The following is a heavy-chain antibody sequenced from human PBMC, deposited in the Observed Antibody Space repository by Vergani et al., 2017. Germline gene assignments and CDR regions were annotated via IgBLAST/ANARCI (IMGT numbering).Heavy chain of an antibody. CDR1: GFTFDDYA. Sequence: EVQLVESGGGLVQPGRSLRLSCAASGFTFDDYAMHWVRQAPGKGLEWVSGISWNSGSIGYADSVKGRFTISRDNAKNSLYLQMNSLRAEDTALYYCAKDINDLWSGYYXMDVWGKGTTVTVSS. D-gene: IGHD3-3*01. J-gene: IGHJ6*03. CDR2: ISWNSGSI. V-gene: IGHV3-9*01. CDR3: AKDINDLWSGYYXMDV.